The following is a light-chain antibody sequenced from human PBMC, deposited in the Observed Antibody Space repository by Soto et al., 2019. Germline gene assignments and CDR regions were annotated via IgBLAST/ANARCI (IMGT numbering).Light chain of an antibody. CDR1: SGSIATNY. Sequence: NFMLTQPHSVSESPGKTVTISCTRSSGSIATNYVQWFQQRPGSAPIIVIYEDDQRPSGVPDRFSGSIDSSSNSASLTISGLQTEDEADYYCQSYDNSNHGVFGGGTKLTVL. CDR3: QSYDNSNHGV. J-gene: IGLJ3*02. V-gene: IGLV6-57*03. CDR2: EDD.